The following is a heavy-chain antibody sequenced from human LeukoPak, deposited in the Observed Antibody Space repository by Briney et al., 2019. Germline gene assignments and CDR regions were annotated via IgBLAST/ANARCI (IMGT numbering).Heavy chain of an antibody. D-gene: IGHD3-16*01. CDR2: INPSGGST. Sequence: ASVKVSCKASGYTFTGYHMHWVRQAPGQRLGWMGIINPSGGSTSYAQKFQGRVTMTRDTSTSTVYMELSSLRSEDTAVYYCVGVPPRNAFDIWGQGTMVTVSS. V-gene: IGHV1-46*01. J-gene: IGHJ3*02. CDR3: VGVPPRNAFDI. CDR1: GYTFTGYH.